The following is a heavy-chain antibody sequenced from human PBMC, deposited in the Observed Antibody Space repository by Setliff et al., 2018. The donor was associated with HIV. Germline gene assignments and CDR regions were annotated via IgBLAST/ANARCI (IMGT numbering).Heavy chain of an antibody. J-gene: IGHJ4*02. CDR3: AKETFYYESSGYWPEPGYYFDY. CDR1: GFTFSSYA. D-gene: IGHD3-22*01. CDR2: ISGSGGSA. V-gene: IGHV3-23*01. Sequence: PGGSLRLSCAASGFTFSSYAMSWVRQAPGKGLEWVSAISGSGGSAYYADSVKGRFTISRDNSKNTLYLQMNSLRAEDTAVYYCAKETFYYESSGYWPEPGYYFDYWGQGTLVTVSS.